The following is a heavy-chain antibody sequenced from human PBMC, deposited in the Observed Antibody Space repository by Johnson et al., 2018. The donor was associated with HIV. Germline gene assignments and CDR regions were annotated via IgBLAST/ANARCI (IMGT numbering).Heavy chain of an antibody. Sequence: QVHLVESGGGVVQPGMSLRLSCAASGFTFSSYAIHWVRQAPGKGLELVALISYYGTNKYYADSVKGRFTISRDNSKNTLYLQMNSLRAEDTAVYYCAREELEPDVFDIWGQGTMVTVSS. V-gene: IGHV3-30-3*01. CDR3: AREELEPDVFDI. J-gene: IGHJ3*02. D-gene: IGHD1-1*01. CDR2: ISYYGTNK. CDR1: GFTFSSYA.